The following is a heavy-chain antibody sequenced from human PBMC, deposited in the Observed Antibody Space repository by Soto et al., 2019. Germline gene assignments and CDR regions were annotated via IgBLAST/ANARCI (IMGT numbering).Heavy chain of an antibody. CDR1: GFTFSSYA. J-gene: IGHJ6*02. CDR3: AKDPPSDYDFWSGYFNYYYYGMDV. CDR2: ISGSGGST. D-gene: IGHD3-3*01. V-gene: IGHV3-23*01. Sequence: GGSLRLSCAASGFTFSSYAMSWVRQAPGKGLEWVSAISGSGGSTYYADSVKGRFTISRDNSKNTLYLQMNSLRAEDTAVYYCAKDPPSDYDFWSGYFNYYYYGMDVWGQGTTVTVSS.